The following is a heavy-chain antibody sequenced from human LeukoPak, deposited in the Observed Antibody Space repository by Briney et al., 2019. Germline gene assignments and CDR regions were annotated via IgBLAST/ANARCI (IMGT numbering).Heavy chain of an antibody. V-gene: IGHV3-30-3*01. Sequence: GGSLRLSCAASGFTFSSSAMHWLRQAPGKGLEWVALMSYDGSNNYYADSVKGRFTISRDNSKNTLFLQMNSLRAEDSAVYYCARAPTNWGQGTLVTVSS. CDR2: MSYDGSNN. CDR1: GFTFSSSA. J-gene: IGHJ4*02. CDR3: ARAPTN.